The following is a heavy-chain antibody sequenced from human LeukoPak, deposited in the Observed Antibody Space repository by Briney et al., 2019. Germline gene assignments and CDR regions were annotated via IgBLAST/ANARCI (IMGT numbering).Heavy chain of an antibody. CDR2: IYSGGST. D-gene: IGHD6-19*01. J-gene: IGHJ4*02. V-gene: IGHV3-53*01. Sequence: PGGSLRLSCAASGFTVSSNYMSWVRQAPGKGLEWVSVIYSGGSTYYADSVKGRFTISRDNSKNTLYLQMNSLRAEDTAVYYCARFFSGGASSFDYWGQGTLVTVSP. CDR3: ARFFSGGASSFDY. CDR1: GFTVSSNY.